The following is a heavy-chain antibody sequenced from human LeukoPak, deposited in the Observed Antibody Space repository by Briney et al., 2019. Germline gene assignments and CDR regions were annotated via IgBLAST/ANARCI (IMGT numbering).Heavy chain of an antibody. V-gene: IGHV3-21*01. D-gene: IGHD3-22*01. CDR3: ASSRYDSSGYYS. CDR2: ISSSSSYI. Sequence: GSLRLSCAASGFTFSSYSMNWVRQAPGKGLEWVSSISSSSSYIYYADSVKGRFTISRDNAKNSLYLQMNSLRAEDTAVYYCASSRYDSSGYYSWGQGTLVTVSS. J-gene: IGHJ4*02. CDR1: GFTFSSYS.